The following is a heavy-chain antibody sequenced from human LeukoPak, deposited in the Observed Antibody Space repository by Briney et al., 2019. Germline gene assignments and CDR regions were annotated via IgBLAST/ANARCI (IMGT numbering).Heavy chain of an antibody. D-gene: IGHD3-3*01. Sequence: ASVKVSCKASGYTFTSYDINWVRPATGQGLEWMGWMNPNSGNTGYAQKFQGRVTMTRNTSISTAYMELSSLRSEDTAVYYCARGSNTYYDFWSGYYTGWYYYYYMDVWGKGTTVTVSS. J-gene: IGHJ6*03. V-gene: IGHV1-8*01. CDR1: GYTFTSYD. CDR2: MNPNSGNT. CDR3: ARGSNTYYDFWSGYYTGWYYYYYMDV.